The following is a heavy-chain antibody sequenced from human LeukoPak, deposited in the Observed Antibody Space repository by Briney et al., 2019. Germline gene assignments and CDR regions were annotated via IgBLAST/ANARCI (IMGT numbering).Heavy chain of an antibody. CDR3: AREDCSGGSCQDGFDY. J-gene: IGHJ4*02. V-gene: IGHV4-4*07. Sequence: SETLSLTCTVSGGSTSSYYWSWIRQPAGKGLEWIGRIYTSGSTNYNPSLKSRVTMSVDTSKNQFSLKPSSVTAADTAVYYCAREDCSGGSCQDGFDYWGQGTLVTVSS. CDR2: IYTSGST. D-gene: IGHD2-15*01. CDR1: GGSTSSYY.